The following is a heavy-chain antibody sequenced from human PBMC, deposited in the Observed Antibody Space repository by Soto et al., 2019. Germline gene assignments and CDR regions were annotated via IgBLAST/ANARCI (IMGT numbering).Heavy chain of an antibody. CDR1: GGSISGYY. D-gene: IGHD2-8*01. J-gene: IGHJ5*02. CDR3: ARDRSTYGGGGTGEVKENWFDP. V-gene: IGHV4-59*01. CDR2: IYYSVNP. Sequence: PSETLSLTCTVSGGSISGYYWSWIRQPPGKGLEWIGYIYYSVNPDYNPSLKSRVTIAVDTPKNQFSLKLSSVTAADTAVYYCARDRSTYGGGGTGEVKENWFDPWGQGALVNVSS.